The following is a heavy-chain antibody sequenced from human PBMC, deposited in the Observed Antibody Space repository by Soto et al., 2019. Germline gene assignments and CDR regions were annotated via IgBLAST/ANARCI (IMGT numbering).Heavy chain of an antibody. Sequence: EVQLVESGGGLVQPGGSLRLSCEASGFTFSNHWIHWVRQPPGKGLLWVSRISPDGSSTNYAGSVGGRFTVSRDNARNTLFLQMNSLRDDDTAEYDCVRGTSGWYGIDYWGQGTVVTVSS. J-gene: IGHJ4*02. CDR3: VRGTSGWYGIDY. D-gene: IGHD6-13*01. CDR2: ISPDGSST. CDR1: GFTFSNHW. V-gene: IGHV3-74*01.